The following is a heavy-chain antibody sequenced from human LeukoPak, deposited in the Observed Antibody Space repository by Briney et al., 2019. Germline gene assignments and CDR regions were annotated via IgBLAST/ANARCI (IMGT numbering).Heavy chain of an antibody. Sequence: TGGSLRLSCAASGFTFSSYGMHWVRQAPGKGLEWVAFIRYDGSNKYYADSVKGRFTISRDNSKNTLYLQMNSLRAEDTAVYYCAKAAIVVVPAAMNWFDPWGQGTLVTVSS. J-gene: IGHJ5*02. CDR1: GFTFSSYG. V-gene: IGHV3-30*02. CDR3: AKAAIVVVPAAMNWFDP. D-gene: IGHD2-2*01. CDR2: IRYDGSNK.